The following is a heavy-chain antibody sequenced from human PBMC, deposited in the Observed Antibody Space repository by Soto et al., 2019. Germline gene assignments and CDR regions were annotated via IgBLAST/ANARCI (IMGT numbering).Heavy chain of an antibody. V-gene: IGHV3-33*01. D-gene: IGHD3-22*01. CDR2: IWYDGSNK. CDR1: GFTFSSYG. J-gene: IGHJ6*02. Sequence: SLRLSCAASGFTFSSYGMHWVRQAPGKGLEWVAVIWYDGSNKYYADSVKGRFTISRDNSKNTLYLQMNSLRAEDTAVYYCVPGYYYDSSGYYGSYYYYGMDVWGQGTTVTVSS. CDR3: VPGYYYDSSGYYGSYYYYGMDV.